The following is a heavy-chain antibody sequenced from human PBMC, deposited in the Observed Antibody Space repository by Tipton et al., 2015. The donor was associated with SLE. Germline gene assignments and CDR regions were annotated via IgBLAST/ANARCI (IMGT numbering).Heavy chain of an antibody. J-gene: IGHJ4*02. Sequence: TLSLTCAVSGGSISSSSYYWGWIRQPPGKGLEWIGSIYYSGSTYYNPSLKSRVTISVDTSKNQFSLKLSSVTAADMAVYYCARDRVTMIVAFDYWGQGTLVTVSS. D-gene: IGHD3-22*01. CDR3: ARDRVTMIVAFDY. CDR2: IYYSGST. CDR1: GGSISSSSYY. V-gene: IGHV4-39*07.